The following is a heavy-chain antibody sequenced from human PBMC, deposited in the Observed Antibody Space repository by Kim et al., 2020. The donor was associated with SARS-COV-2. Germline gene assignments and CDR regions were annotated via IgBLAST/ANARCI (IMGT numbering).Heavy chain of an antibody. J-gene: IGHJ4*02. V-gene: IGHV1-46*01. Sequence: KFQGRLTVTRDTSTSTVYMELSSLRSEDTAVYYCARDGVYYGSATYYIDYWGQGTLVTVSS. D-gene: IGHD3-10*01. CDR3: ARDGVYYGSATYYIDY.